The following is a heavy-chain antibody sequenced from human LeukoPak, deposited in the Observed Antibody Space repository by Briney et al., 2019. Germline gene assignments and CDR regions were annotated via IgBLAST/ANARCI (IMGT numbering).Heavy chain of an antibody. CDR3: ARDVWYCSSTICYTY. Sequence: SETLSLTCAVYGGSFSGYYWSWIRQPAGKGLEWIGRIYTSGSTNYNPSLKSRVTMSVDTSKNQFSLKLSSVTAADTAVYYCARDVWYCSSTICYTYWGQGTLVTVSS. V-gene: IGHV4-4*07. CDR2: IYTSGST. D-gene: IGHD2-2*02. J-gene: IGHJ4*02. CDR1: GGSFSGYY.